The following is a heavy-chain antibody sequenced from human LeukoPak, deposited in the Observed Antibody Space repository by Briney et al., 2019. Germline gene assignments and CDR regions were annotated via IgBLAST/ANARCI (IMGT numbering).Heavy chain of an antibody. CDR1: GFTVSSYY. D-gene: IGHD3-16*01. CDR2: IYSGGST. V-gene: IGHV3-53*01. Sequence: PGGSLRLSCVASGFTVSSYYVSWVRQAPGKGLEWVSVIYSGGSTYYADSVEGRFTVSRDNSKNTLYLEMRSLRAEDTAVYYCARDLHPRLTGYFDYWGHGTLVTVSS. CDR3: ARDLHPRLTGYFDY. J-gene: IGHJ4*01.